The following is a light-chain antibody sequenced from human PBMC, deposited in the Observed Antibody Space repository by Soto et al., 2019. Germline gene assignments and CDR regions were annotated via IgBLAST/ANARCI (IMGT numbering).Light chain of an antibody. Sequence: EVVLTQSPGTLSLPPGERATLSCRASQSVSNNYLAWYQQKPGQSPKLLIFGSSDRATGIPDRFSGSGSGTDFTLTISSLEPEDFAVYYCQQYGSSPPYTFGQGTKLEIK. V-gene: IGKV3-20*01. CDR3: QQYGSSPPYT. CDR2: GSS. J-gene: IGKJ2*01. CDR1: QSVSNNY.